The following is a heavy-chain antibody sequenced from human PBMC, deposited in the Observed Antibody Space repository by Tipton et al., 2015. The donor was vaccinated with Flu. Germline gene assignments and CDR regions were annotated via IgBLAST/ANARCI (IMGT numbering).Heavy chain of an antibody. CDR3: VKVGARIYYHNYGMYV. J-gene: IGHJ6*02. D-gene: IGHD1-26*01. CDR2: ISWNSGTI. V-gene: IGHV3-9*01. CDR1: GFIFDDYA. Sequence: LRLSCAASGFIFDDYAMHWVRQGPGKGLEWVSGISWNSGTIGYADSVKGRFTISRDNAKNSLYLQMTSLRAEDTALYYCVKVGARIYYHNYGMYVWGQGTTVTVSS.